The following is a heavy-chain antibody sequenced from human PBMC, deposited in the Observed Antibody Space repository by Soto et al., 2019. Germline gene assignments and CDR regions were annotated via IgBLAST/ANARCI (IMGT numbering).Heavy chain of an antibody. D-gene: IGHD2-2*01. CDR1: GFTFSDYY. CDR3: ARVQRIVVVPAAMRDYYYYMDV. CDR2: ISSSGSTI. J-gene: IGHJ6*03. V-gene: IGHV3-11*01. Sequence: GGSLRLSCAASGFTFSDYYMSWIRQAPGKGLEWVSYISSSGSTIYYADSVKGRFTISRDNAKNSRYLQMNSLRAEDTAVYYCARVQRIVVVPAAMRDYYYYMDVWGKGTTVTVSS.